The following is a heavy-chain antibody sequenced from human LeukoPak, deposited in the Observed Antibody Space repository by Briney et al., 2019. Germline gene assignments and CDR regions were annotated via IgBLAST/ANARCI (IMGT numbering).Heavy chain of an antibody. J-gene: IGHJ4*02. Sequence: GGSLRLSCAASGFTFNNAWMSWVRQAPGKGLEWVGRIRAETAGGTTDYGAPVKGRFTISRDDSKNTLYLQMNSLKTEDAAVYFCSTGGGTNDYWGQGTLVTVSS. D-gene: IGHD2-15*01. V-gene: IGHV3-15*01. CDR3: STGGGTNDY. CDR2: IRAETAGGTT. CDR1: GFTFNNAW.